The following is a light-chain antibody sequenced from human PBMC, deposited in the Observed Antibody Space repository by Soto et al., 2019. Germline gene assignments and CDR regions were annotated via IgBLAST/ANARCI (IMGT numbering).Light chain of an antibody. CDR3: SSYTSTSTVV. Sequence: QSALTQPASVSGSPGQSITISCTGSSRDVGGYNYVSWYQHHPGKAPKLMIHDVSDRPAGVSNRFSGSKSGNTASLTISGLQAEDEADYYCSSYTSTSTVVFGGGTKLTVL. CDR1: SRDVGGYNY. CDR2: DVS. J-gene: IGLJ2*01. V-gene: IGLV2-14*03.